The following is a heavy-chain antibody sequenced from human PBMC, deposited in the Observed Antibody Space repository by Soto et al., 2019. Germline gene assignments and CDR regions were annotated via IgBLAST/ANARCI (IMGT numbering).Heavy chain of an antibody. CDR1: GFTFSRYA. Sequence: VQLLESGGGLVQPGGSLRISCAASGFTFSRYAMSWVRQAPGKGLEWVSAISSTGGSTYYGDSLKGRFTISRDNSXXTXXXXXXXXXXXXXXXXXXXXXXXXXGXXPXYYYGMDVWGQGTTVTVSS. CDR2: ISSTGGST. CDR3: XXXXXXXGXXPXYYYGMDV. V-gene: IGHV3-23*01. J-gene: IGHJ6*02. D-gene: IGHD3-10*01.